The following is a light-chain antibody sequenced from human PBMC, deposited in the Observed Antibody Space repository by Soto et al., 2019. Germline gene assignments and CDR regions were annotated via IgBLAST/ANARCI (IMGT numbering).Light chain of an antibody. CDR1: RPNIGNNH. CDR3: ATWDASLSGCV. Sequence: QSVLTQLPSASGTPGQRVTISCSGSRPNIGNNHVNCYQHHPGTAPKLLIYCNNQRPSGVPARFSGSKSGTSASLAISGLQSEDEVDYYCATWDASLSGCVFGAGTKLTVL. CDR2: CNN. J-gene: IGLJ3*02. V-gene: IGLV1-44*01.